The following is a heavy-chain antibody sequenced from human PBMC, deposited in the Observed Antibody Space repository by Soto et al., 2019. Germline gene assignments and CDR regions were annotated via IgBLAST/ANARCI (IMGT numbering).Heavy chain of an antibody. J-gene: IGHJ4*02. CDR2: LYYSGNT. CDR1: SGSIRSSSSY. D-gene: IGHD4-17*01. V-gene: IGHV4-39*01. CDR3: VPQDYGAKGYYFET. Sequence: QLQLQESGPGLVKPSETLSLTCTVSSGSIRSSSSYWGWIRQPPGKGLEWIGSLYYSGNTYYNPSLMSRVAVCIHPSETPFRLKVNSVSTAATAVYYCVPQDYGAKGYYFETWGQGTLVTVS.